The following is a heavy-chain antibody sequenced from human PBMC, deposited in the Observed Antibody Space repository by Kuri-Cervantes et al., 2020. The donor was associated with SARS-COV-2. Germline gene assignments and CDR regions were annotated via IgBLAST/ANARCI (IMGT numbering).Heavy chain of an antibody. CDR1: GFTFSDHY. D-gene: IGHD3-3*01. J-gene: IGHJ5*02. CDR3: ARQMMSSITIFGVVITRHLFDP. CDR2: IYNSGST. Sequence: ESLKISCAASGFTFSDHYMDWVRQPPGKGLEWIGSIYNSGSTYYKQSFKSRVTISVDASKNQFSLKLSSVTAADTAVYYCARQMMSSITIFGVVITRHLFDPWGQGTLVTVSS. V-gene: IGHV4-38-2*01.